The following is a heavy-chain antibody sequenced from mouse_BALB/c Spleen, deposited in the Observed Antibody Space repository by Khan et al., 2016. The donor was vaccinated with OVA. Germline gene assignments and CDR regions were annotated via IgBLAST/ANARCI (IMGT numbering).Heavy chain of an antibody. D-gene: IGHD2-14*01. V-gene: IGHV9-4*02. CDR1: GYTFTTAG. Sequence: QIQLVQSGPELKKPGETVRISCKASGYTFTTAGIQWVQKMPGKGLKWIGWINTHSGVPKYAEDFKGRFAFSLEISVNTAYLQLTNLKNEDTATYFCARGRAAYYRDDGGAMEYWGQGTSVTVSS. J-gene: IGHJ4*01. CDR3: ARGRAAYYRDDGGAMEY. CDR2: INTHSGVP.